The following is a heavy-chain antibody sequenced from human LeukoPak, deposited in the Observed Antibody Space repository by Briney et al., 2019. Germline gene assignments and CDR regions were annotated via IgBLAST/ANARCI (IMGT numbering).Heavy chain of an antibody. Sequence: SETLSLTCTVSGGSISSYYWSWIRQPPGKGLEWIGYIYYSGSTNYNPSLKSRVTISVDTSKNQFSLKLSSVTAADTAVYYCARAEWELTSHFDYWGQGTLVTVSS. J-gene: IGHJ4*02. V-gene: IGHV4-59*01. CDR2: IYYSGST. D-gene: IGHD1-26*01. CDR1: GGSISSYY. CDR3: ARAEWELTSHFDY.